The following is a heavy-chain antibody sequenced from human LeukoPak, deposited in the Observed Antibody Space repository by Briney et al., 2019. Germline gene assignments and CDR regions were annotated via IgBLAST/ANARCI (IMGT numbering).Heavy chain of an antibody. CDR3: TTDYYDSSGYLYPYYFDY. Sequence: SGGSLRLSCAASGFTFSNAYMNWVRQAPGKGLEWVGRIKPKTDGGTTDYAAPVKGRFTISRDDPKNTLYLQMNSLKTEDTAVYYCTTDYYDSSGYLYPYYFDYWGQGTLVTVSS. CDR1: GFTFSNAY. D-gene: IGHD3-22*01. J-gene: IGHJ4*02. V-gene: IGHV3-15*07. CDR2: IKPKTDGGTT.